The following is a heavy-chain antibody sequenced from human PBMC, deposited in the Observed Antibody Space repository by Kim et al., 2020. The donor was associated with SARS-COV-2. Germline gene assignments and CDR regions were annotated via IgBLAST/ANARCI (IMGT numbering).Heavy chain of an antibody. CDR1: GYTFSSYD. D-gene: IGHD1-1*01. J-gene: IGHJ4*02. CDR3: AIGHAWNGGPDYVDY. CDR2: MNPNSGNT. Sequence: ASVKVSCKASGYTFSSYDINWVRQATGQGLEWMGWMNPNSGNTGYAQKFQGRVTMTRNTSTSTAYMDLSSLRSEDTAGHYVAIGHAWNGGPDYVDYWGKG. V-gene: IGHV1-8*01.